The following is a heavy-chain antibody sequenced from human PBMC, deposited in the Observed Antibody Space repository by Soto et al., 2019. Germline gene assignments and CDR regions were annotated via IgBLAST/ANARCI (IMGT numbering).Heavy chain of an antibody. CDR2: INHSGST. CDR3: AFFSSSWSGSSYFDY. J-gene: IGHJ4*02. CDR1: GGSFSGYY. V-gene: IGHV4-34*01. Sequence: QVQLQQWGAGLLKPSETLSLTCAVYGGSFSGYYWSWIRQPPGKGLEWIGEINHSGSTNYNPSLKSRVTISVDTSKNQFSLKLSSVTAADTAVYYCAFFSSSWSGSSYFDYWGQGTLVTVSS. D-gene: IGHD6-13*01.